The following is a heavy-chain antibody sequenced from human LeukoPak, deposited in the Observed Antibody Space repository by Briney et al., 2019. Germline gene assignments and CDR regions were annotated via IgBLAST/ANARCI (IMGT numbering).Heavy chain of an antibody. V-gene: IGHV4-59*01. J-gene: IGHJ3*02. D-gene: IGHD3-22*01. Sequence: PSETLSLTCTVSGGSISGYYWSWIRQPPGKGLGWVGYIYYCGSTKYNPSLKSRVTMSVDTSRNQFSLKLSSVTAADTAVYYCARGGLENGYHSNDGFDIWGQGTMVTVSS. CDR1: GGSISGYY. CDR3: ARGGLENGYHSNDGFDI. CDR2: IYYCGST.